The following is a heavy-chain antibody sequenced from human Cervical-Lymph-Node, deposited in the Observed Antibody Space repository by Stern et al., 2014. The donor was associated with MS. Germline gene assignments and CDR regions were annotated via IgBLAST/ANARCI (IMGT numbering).Heavy chain of an antibody. CDR3: ARDGEGRGVISYSCDS. Sequence: QLVQSGAEVRKPGSSVKVSCKASGGTFSSYAISWVRQAPGQGLEWMGGITPIFGAKNYAQRFQGRVTITADRSTSTVFMELISLRSDDTAVYYCARDGEGRGVISYSCDSWGQGTLVTVSS. V-gene: IGHV1-69*06. J-gene: IGHJ4*02. D-gene: IGHD3-10*01. CDR1: GGTFSSYA. CDR2: ITPIFGAK.